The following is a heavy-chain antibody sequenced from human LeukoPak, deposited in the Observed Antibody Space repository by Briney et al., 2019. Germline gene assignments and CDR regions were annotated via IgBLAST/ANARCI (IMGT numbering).Heavy chain of an antibody. CDR2: ISSSGSTI. D-gene: IGHD3-22*01. J-gene: IGHJ4*02. Sequence: GSLSLSCAASGFTFSSYEMNWVRPAPGKGLEWVSYISSSGSTIYYADSVKGRFTISRDNAKNSLYLQMNSLRAEDTAVYYCARDSAVKGFDYWGQGTLVTVSS. CDR1: GFTFSSYE. V-gene: IGHV3-48*03. CDR3: ARDSAVKGFDY.